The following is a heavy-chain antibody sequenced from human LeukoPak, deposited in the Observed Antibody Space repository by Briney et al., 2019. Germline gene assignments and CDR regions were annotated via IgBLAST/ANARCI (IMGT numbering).Heavy chain of an antibody. Sequence: GGSLRLSCAASGFTFSSFAMSWVRQAPGKGLEWFSSINGSGSTYSEDSVKGRFTNSRDNSKNTLYLQMNSLRAEDTVLYYCAKHRYAYGGYGDFDYWGQGTLVSVS. J-gene: IGHJ4*02. CDR1: GFTFSSFA. CDR2: INGSGST. CDR3: AKHRYAYGGYGDFDY. V-gene: IGHV3-23*01. D-gene: IGHD4-23*01.